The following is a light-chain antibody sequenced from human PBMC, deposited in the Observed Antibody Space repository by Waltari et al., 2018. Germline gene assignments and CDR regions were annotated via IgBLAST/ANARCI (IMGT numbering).Light chain of an antibody. CDR3: HQYGSSPT. V-gene: IGKV3-20*01. Sequence: EIVLTQSTGTLSLSPGERATLSCRASQSVSSRYLAWYRQKPGQAPRLLIYGASNRATGIPDRFSGSGSGTYFTLTISRLEPEDSAVYYCHQYGSSPTFGQGTRLDIK. J-gene: IGKJ5*01. CDR2: GAS. CDR1: QSVSSRY.